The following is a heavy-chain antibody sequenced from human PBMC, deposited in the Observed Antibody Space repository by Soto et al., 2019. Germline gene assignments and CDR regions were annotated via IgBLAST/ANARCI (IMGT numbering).Heavy chain of an antibody. Sequence: QVQLVESGGGVVQPGRSLRLSCAASGFTFSSYAMHWVRQAPGKGLEGVAVISYDGSNKYYADSVKGRFTISRENAKNTLYLQMNSLRGEDTAVYYCAREPTSPPAPLGYCSGGSCYSGTHYFDYWGQGTLVTASS. J-gene: IGHJ4*02. CDR1: GFTFSSYA. CDR2: ISYDGSNK. CDR3: AREPTSPPAPLGYCSGGSCYSGTHYFDY. D-gene: IGHD2-15*01. V-gene: IGHV3-30-3*01.